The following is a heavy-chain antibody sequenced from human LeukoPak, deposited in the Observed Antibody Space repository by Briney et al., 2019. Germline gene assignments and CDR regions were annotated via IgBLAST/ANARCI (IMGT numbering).Heavy chain of an antibody. CDR2: IIPILGIA. D-gene: IGHD6-6*01. V-gene: IGHV1-69*04. CDR1: GGTFSSYA. CDR3: ARGGYGSSSFLPFDP. Sequence: GASVKVSCKASGGTFSSYAISWVRQAPGQGLEWMGRIIPILGIANYAQKFQGRVTMTRDTSTSTVYMELSSLRSEDTAVYYCARGGYGSSSFLPFDPWGQGTLVTVSS. J-gene: IGHJ5*02.